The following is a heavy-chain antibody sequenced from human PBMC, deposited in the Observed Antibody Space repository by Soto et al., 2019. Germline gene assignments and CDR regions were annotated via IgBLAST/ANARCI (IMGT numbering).Heavy chain of an antibody. D-gene: IGHD5-18*01. CDR2: ISWNSGSI. V-gene: IGHV3-9*01. CDR3: AKDGGLKYSYGYFDY. Sequence: GGSLRLSCAASGFTFDDYAMHWFRQAPGKGLEWVSGISWNSGSIGYADSVKGRFTISRDNAKNSLYLQMNSLRAEDTALYYCAKDGGLKYSYGYFDYWGQGTLVTVSS. CDR1: GFTFDDYA. J-gene: IGHJ4*02.